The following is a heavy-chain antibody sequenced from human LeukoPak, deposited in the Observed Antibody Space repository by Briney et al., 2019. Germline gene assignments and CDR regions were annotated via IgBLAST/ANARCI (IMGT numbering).Heavy chain of an antibody. Sequence: GGSLSLSCAASGFTFSNYWMSWVRQAPGKGLEWVANIKEDGSEKYYVDSVKGRFTISRDNARNSLYLQMNSLRAVDTAVYYCASGRQLGYWGQGTLVTVSS. CDR3: ASGRQLGY. CDR2: IKEDGSEK. CDR1: GFTFSNYW. D-gene: IGHD6-13*01. J-gene: IGHJ4*02. V-gene: IGHV3-7*01.